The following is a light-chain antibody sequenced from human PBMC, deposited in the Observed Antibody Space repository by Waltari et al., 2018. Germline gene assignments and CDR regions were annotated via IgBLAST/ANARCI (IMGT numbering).Light chain of an antibody. CDR1: QTVRDN. V-gene: IGKV3-15*01. Sequence: IVMTQSPATLSVSPGERATLSCRASQTVRDNLAWYQQKPGQAPRLLIYGASTRATGLPARFSGSGSGTELSLTISSLQSEDFAVYFCQQYNNRPYTFGQGTKLEIK. CDR3: QQYNNRPYT. CDR2: GAS. J-gene: IGKJ2*01.